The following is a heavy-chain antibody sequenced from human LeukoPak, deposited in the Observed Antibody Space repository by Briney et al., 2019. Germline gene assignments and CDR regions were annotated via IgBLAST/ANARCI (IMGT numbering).Heavy chain of an antibody. CDR2: INHSGST. CDR1: GGSFSGYY. V-gene: IGHV4-34*01. D-gene: IGHD4-23*01. J-gene: IGHJ3*02. Sequence: SETLSLTCAVYGGSFSGYYWSWIRQPPGKGLEWIGEINHSGSTNYNPSLKSRVTISVDTSKNQFSLKLSSVTAADTAVYYCARRSAVGATVVTKDAFDIWSQGTMVTVSS. CDR3: ARRSAVGATVVTKDAFDI.